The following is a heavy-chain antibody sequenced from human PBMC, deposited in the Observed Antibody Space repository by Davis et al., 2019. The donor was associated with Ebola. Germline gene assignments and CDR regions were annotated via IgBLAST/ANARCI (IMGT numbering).Heavy chain of an antibody. CDR2: ISSSSSYI. CDR3: ARGGNWNVFDY. V-gene: IGHV3-21*01. CDR1: GFTFSSYS. J-gene: IGHJ4*02. Sequence: PGGSLRLSCAASGFTFSSYSMNWVRQAPGKGLEWVSSISSSSSYIYYADSVKGRFTISRDNSKNTLYLQMNSLRAEDTAVYYCARGGNWNVFDYWGQGTLVTVSS. D-gene: IGHD1-1*01.